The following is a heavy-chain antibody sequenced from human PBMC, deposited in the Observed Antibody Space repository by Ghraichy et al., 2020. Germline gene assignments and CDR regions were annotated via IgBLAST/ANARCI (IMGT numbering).Heavy chain of an antibody. CDR2: ISGSGGST. CDR1: GFTFSSYA. D-gene: IGHD3-10*01. Sequence: LTCAASGFTFSSYAMSWVRQAPGKGLEWVSAISGSGGSTYYADSVKGRFTISRDNSKNTLYLQMNSLRAEDTAVYYCAKDPTMVRHTPPTGAIDYWGQGTLVTVSS. J-gene: IGHJ4*02. CDR3: AKDPTMVRHTPPTGAIDY. V-gene: IGHV3-23*01.